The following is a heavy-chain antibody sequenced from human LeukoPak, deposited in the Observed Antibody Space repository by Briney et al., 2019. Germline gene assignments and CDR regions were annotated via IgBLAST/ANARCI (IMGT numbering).Heavy chain of an antibody. J-gene: IGHJ4*02. CDR3: ATSSGWIIDN. CDR2: MAQDGSRE. D-gene: IGHD5-12*01. Sequence: GGSLRLSCAASEINLSGHWMHWVRQAPGKGLEWPATMAQDGSRESYVDSVRGRFTISRDAAKDLLYLQMNNLRAEDTAMYYCATSSGWIIDNWGQGILVTVSS. V-gene: IGHV3-7*01. CDR1: EINLSGHW.